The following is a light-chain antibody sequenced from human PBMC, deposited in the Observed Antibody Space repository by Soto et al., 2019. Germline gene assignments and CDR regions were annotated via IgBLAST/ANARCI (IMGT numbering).Light chain of an antibody. CDR3: QQYNNWPPIT. CDR2: GAS. CDR1: QSVSSY. Sequence: EIVLTQSPATLSLSPVERATLSCRASQSVSSYLAWYQQKPGQAPRLPIYGASTRATGIPARFSGSGSGTEFTLTISSLQSEDFAVYYCQQYNNWPPITFGQGTRLEIK. V-gene: IGKV3-15*01. J-gene: IGKJ5*01.